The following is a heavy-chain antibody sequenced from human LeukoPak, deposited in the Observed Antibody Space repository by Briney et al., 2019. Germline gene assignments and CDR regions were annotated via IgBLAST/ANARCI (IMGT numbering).Heavy chain of an antibody. V-gene: IGHV3-23*01. CDR2: LSDDGGTT. J-gene: IGHJ4*02. Sequence: GGSLRLSCAASGFIFSSYAMSWVRQAPGKGLEWVTALSDDGGTTYYADSVKGRFTISRDNSKNTLYLQMNSLRGDDTAVYHCAKGPSPGYCSSTSCYYDYWGQGTLVTVSS. CDR1: GFIFSSYA. CDR3: AKGPSPGYCSSTSCYYDY. D-gene: IGHD2-2*01.